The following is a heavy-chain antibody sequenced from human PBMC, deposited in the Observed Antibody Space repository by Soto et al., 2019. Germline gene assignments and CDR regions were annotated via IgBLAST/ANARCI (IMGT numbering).Heavy chain of an antibody. CDR2: IIPILGIA. CDR1: GGTFSSYT. CDR3: ARDGTSGFSWFDP. D-gene: IGHD1-1*01. Sequence: SVKISCKASGGTFSSYTISGVRQAPGQGLEWMGRIIPILGIANYAQKFQGRVTITADKSTSTAYMELSSLRSEDTAVYYCARDGTSGFSWFDPWGQGTLVTVSS. J-gene: IGHJ5*02. V-gene: IGHV1-69*04.